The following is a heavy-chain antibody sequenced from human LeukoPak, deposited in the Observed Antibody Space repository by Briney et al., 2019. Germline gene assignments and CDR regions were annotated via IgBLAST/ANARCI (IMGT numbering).Heavy chain of an antibody. D-gene: IGHD3-10*01. CDR3: AKRGGYETMAAFDY. CDR1: GFTFSSYW. V-gene: IGHV3-74*01. J-gene: IGHJ4*02. CDR2: INSDGSIT. Sequence: GGSLRLSCAASGFTFSSYWMHWVRQAPGKGLMWVSRINSDGSITNYADSVKGRFTISRDNSKNTLFLQMNSLRVEDTAVYYCAKRGGYETMAAFDYWGQGTLVTVSS.